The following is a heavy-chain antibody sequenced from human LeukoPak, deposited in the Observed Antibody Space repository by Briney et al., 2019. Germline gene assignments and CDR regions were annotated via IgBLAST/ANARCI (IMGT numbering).Heavy chain of an antibody. Sequence: SGTLSLTCAVFDGSIYTNKWWSWVRQPPGEGLEWIGEVSQTGTTYYDPSLTGRITISVDTSKNRFSLRLNSVTAADTAVYYCARHRIAAADDAFDIWGQGTMVTVSS. V-gene: IGHV4-4*02. CDR1: DGSIYTNKW. D-gene: IGHD6-13*01. CDR2: VSQTGTT. CDR3: ARHRIAAADDAFDI. J-gene: IGHJ3*02.